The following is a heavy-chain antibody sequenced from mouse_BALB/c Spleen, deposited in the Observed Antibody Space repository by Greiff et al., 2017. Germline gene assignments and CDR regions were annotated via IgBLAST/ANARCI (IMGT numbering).Heavy chain of an antibody. V-gene: IGHV1S81*02. CDR2: INPSNGGT. CDR3: TRGRSTDPYYYAMDY. J-gene: IGHJ4*01. D-gene: IGHD2-1*01. Sequence: QVHVKQSGAELVKPGASVKLSCKASGYTFTSYYMYWVKQRPGQGLEWIGEINPSNGGTNFNEKFKSKATLTVDKSSSTAYMQLSSLTSEDSAVYYCTRGRSTDPYYYAMDYWGQGTSVTVSS. CDR1: GYTFTSYY.